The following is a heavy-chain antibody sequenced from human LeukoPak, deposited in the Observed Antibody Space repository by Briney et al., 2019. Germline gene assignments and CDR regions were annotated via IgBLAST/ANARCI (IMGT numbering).Heavy chain of an antibody. CDR3: ARGSEIVTTAKGGNWFDP. V-gene: IGHV1-2*02. D-gene: IGHD5-12*01. CDR1: GYTFTDYY. Sequence: GASVKVSCKASGYTFTDYYMHWVRQAPGQGPEWMGWINPNSGGTKYEQKFQGRVTMTRDTSISTSYMELSRLRSDDTAVYYCARGSEIVTTAKGGNWFDPWGQGTLVTVSS. CDR2: INPNSGGT. J-gene: IGHJ5*02.